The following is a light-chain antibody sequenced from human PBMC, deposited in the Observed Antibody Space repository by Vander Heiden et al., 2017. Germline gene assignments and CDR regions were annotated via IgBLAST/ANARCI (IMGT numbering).Light chain of an antibody. CDR1: QSISSY. J-gene: IGKJ2*01. CDR3: QQSYSTLYT. Sequence: DIQMTQSPSSLSASVGDRVTITCRASQSISSYLNWYQQKPGKAPKLLIYAASSLQSGVPSRFSGSGSGTDFTLTISSLQPEDFATYYFQQSYSTLYTFGQGTEAGDQT. CDR2: AAS. V-gene: IGKV1-39*01.